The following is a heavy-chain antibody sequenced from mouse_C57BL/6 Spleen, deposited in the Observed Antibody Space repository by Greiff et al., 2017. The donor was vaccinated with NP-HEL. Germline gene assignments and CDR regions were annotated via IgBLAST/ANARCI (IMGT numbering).Heavy chain of an antibody. Sequence: DVKLVESGGGLVQPGGSLSLSCAASGFTFTDYYMSWVRQPPGKALEWLGFIRNKANGYTTEYSASVKGRFTISRDNSQSILYLQMNALRAEDSATYYCARYGGNGVSMDYWGQGTSVTVSS. CDR3: ARYGGNGVSMDY. D-gene: IGHD2-1*01. V-gene: IGHV7-3*01. CDR1: GFTFTDYY. CDR2: IRNKANGYTT. J-gene: IGHJ4*01.